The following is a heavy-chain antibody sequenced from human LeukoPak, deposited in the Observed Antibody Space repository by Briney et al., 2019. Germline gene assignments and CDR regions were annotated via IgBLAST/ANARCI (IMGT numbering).Heavy chain of an antibody. Sequence: SGGSLRLSCAASGFTFSSYSMNWVRQAPGKGLEWVSSISISSNYIYYADSVKGRFTISRDNAKNSLYLQMNSLRAEDTAVYYCAREGGTDYYDSSGYYRDAFDIWGQGTMVTVTS. CDR2: ISISSNYI. V-gene: IGHV3-21*01. D-gene: IGHD3-22*01. CDR1: GFTFSSYS. CDR3: AREGGTDYYDSSGYYRDAFDI. J-gene: IGHJ3*02.